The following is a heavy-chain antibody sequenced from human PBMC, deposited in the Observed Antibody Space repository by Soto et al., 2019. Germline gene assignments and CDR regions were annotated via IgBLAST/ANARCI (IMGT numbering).Heavy chain of an antibody. J-gene: IGHJ5*02. Sequence: ASVKVSCKASGYTFTTYYIHWVRQAPGQGPEWMGWINPNTGGTHYSQGFQGRVTMTRDTSISTAYMELSSLGSDDTAVYYCARGVDDYGDYVSIAWFDPWGQGTLVTVS. D-gene: IGHD4-17*01. CDR1: GYTFTTYY. V-gene: IGHV1-2*02. CDR2: INPNTGGT. CDR3: ARGVDDYGDYVSIAWFDP.